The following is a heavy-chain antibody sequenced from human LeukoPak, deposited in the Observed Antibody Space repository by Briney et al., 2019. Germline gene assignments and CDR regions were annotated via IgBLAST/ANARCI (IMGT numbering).Heavy chain of an antibody. V-gene: IGHV1-18*01. CDR2: ISAYNGNA. D-gene: IGHD3-22*01. CDR1: GYTFTSYG. J-gene: IGHJ4*02. CDR3: ARGFPRYYYDSSGCYYFDY. Sequence: ASVKVSCKASGYTFTSYGISWVRQAPGQGLKWMGWISAYNGNANYAQKLQGRVTMTTDTSTSTAYMELRSLRSDDTAVYYCARGFPRYYYDSSGCYYFDYWGQGTLVTVSS.